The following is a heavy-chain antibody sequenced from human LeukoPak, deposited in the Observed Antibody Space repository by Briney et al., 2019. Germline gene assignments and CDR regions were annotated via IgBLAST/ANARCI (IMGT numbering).Heavy chain of an antibody. V-gene: IGHV4-34*01. J-gene: IGHJ6*03. Sequence: SEILSLTCAVYGGSFSGYYWSWVRQPPGKGLEWIGEINHSGSINHNSSLKSRVTISVDTSKNQFSLKLSSVTAADTAVYYCARRMGRRFGERYYYYHYMDVWGKGTTVTISS. CDR2: INHSGSI. D-gene: IGHD3-10*01. CDR1: GGSFSGYY. CDR3: ARRMGRRFGERYYYYHYMDV.